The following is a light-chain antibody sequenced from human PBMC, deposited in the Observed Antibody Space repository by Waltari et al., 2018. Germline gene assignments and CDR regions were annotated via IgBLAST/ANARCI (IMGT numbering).Light chain of an antibody. CDR2: EAT. J-gene: IGLJ2*01. CDR3: CSYAGENTMI. Sequence: QSALTQPASVSGSPGQSVTISCPGTYSDLGNYDLVSWYQQYPGKAPRLIIYEATSRPSWVSNRFSASKSGNTASLTISGLQTEDEAHYYCCSYAGENTMIFGGGTRLTVL. CDR1: YSDLGNYDL. V-gene: IGLV2-23*01.